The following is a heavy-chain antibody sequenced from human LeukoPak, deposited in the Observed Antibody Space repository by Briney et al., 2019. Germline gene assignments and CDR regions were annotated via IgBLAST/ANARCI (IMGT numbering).Heavy chain of an antibody. D-gene: IGHD3-3*01. J-gene: IGHJ2*01. CDR3: VKVESISIFGVAPRYFDL. V-gene: IGHV3-9*01. CDR1: GLTFDDYA. CDR2: INWNSNKI. Sequence: PGGSLTLSCAASGLTFDDYAMHWVRQAPGKGLEWVSGINWNSNKIVFADSVKGRFNISRDNAKKSLYLQMNSLRVDDTPFYYCVKVESISIFGVAPRYFDLWGRGTLVTVSS.